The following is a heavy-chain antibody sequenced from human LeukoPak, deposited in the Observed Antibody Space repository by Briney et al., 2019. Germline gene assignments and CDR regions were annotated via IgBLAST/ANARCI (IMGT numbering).Heavy chain of an antibody. J-gene: IGHJ4*02. Sequence: SGGSLRLSCAASGFTFSSDWMSWVRQAPGKGLEWVANINQDGRDKSYGDSVRGRFTISRDNARNALYLQMNSLRAEDTAMYYCAGGAGYWGQGTLVTVSS. CDR1: GFTFSSDW. V-gene: IGHV3-7*01. CDR3: AGGAGY. CDR2: INQDGRDK.